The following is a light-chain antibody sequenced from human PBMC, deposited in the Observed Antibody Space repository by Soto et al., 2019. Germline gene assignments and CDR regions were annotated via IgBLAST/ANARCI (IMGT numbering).Light chain of an antibody. Sequence: IQLTQSPSSVSASVVDRVTISCRASQDISSWLAWYQQKPGKAPKPLIYATSSLQSGVPSRFSGSRSGTSFTFTISSLQAEDFATYYCQEAHGFPWTFGQGTRV. CDR3: QEAHGFPWT. V-gene: IGKV1-12*02. CDR1: QDISSW. J-gene: IGKJ1*01. CDR2: ATS.